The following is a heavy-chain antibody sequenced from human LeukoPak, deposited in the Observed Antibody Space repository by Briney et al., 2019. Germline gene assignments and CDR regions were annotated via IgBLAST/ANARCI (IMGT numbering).Heavy chain of an antibody. CDR1: GGSISSYY. J-gene: IGHJ4*02. Sequence: SETLSLTCTVSGGSISSYYWSWIRQPPGKGLEWIGYIYHSGSTNYNPSLKSRVTISVDTSKNQFSLKLSSVTAADTAVYYCARAVGGSSDYRGQGTLVTVSS. CDR3: ARAVGGSSDY. CDR2: IYHSGST. D-gene: IGHD6-6*01. V-gene: IGHV4-59*01.